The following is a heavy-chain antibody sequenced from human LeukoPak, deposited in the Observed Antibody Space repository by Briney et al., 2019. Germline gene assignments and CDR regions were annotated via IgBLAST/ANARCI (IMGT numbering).Heavy chain of an antibody. CDR1: GFTFSSYG. Sequence: PGRSLRLSCAASGFTFSSYGMHWGRQAPGKGLEWVALTWYDGSNKSYGDSVKGRFTISRDNSKNTLYLQMSSLRAEDTAVYYCARDQSILYFDYWGQGTLVTVSS. J-gene: IGHJ4*02. CDR2: TWYDGSNK. CDR3: ARDQSILYFDY. V-gene: IGHV3-33*01. D-gene: IGHD2-15*01.